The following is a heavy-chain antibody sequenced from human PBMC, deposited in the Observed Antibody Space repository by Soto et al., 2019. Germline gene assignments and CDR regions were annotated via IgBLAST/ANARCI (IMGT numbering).Heavy chain of an antibody. J-gene: IGHJ4*02. V-gene: IGHV1-3*01. D-gene: IGHD2-21*01. CDR2: INAGNGNT. Sequence: GASVKVSCKASGYTFTSYAMHWVRQAPGQRLEWMGWINAGNGNTKYSQKFQGRVTITRDTSASTAYMELSSLRSEDTAVYYCARVILWPKSGYYFDYWGQGTLVTVS. CDR1: GYTFTSYA. CDR3: ARVILWPKSGYYFDY.